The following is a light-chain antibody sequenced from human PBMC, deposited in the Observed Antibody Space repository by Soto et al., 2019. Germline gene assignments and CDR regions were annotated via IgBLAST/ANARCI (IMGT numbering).Light chain of an antibody. V-gene: IGKV1-5*03. Sequence: DIQMTQSPSTLSASVGDRATMPCRASQSISSWLAWYQQTQGKAPKILIYKASTLKSGVPSRFSGSGSGTECTLTISRLQPEDFETYYCLQHNSYSWTFGQGTKVDIK. J-gene: IGKJ1*01. CDR2: KAS. CDR3: LQHNSYSWT. CDR1: QSISSW.